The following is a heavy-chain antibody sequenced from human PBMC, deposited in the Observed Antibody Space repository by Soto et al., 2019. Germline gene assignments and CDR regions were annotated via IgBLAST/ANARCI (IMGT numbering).Heavy chain of an antibody. Sequence: EVQLLESGGGLVQPGGSLRLSCAASGFTFSAYAMSWVRQAPGKGLEWVSAIRGSGGSTFFADSVKGRFTISRDNSKNTVYLQMNSMRGEDTAVFDCLRGGSYYPIAYWCQGTMVTVS. CDR1: GFTFSAYA. CDR3: LRGGSYYPIAY. J-gene: IGHJ4*02. CDR2: IRGSGGST. D-gene: IGHD1-26*01. V-gene: IGHV3-23*01.